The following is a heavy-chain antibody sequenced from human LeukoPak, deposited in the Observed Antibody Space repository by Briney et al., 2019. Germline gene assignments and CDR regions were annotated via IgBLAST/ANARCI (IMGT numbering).Heavy chain of an antibody. V-gene: IGHV4-30-2*01. CDR3: ARDRGSSGYIDY. J-gene: IGHJ4*02. CDR1: GGSISSYY. D-gene: IGHD3-22*01. CDR2: IYHSGST. Sequence: SQTLSLTCAVSGGSISSYYWSWIRQPPGKGLEWIGYIYHSGSTYYNPSLKSRVTISVDRSKNQFSLKLSSVTAADTAVYYCARDRGSSGYIDYWGQGTLVTVSS.